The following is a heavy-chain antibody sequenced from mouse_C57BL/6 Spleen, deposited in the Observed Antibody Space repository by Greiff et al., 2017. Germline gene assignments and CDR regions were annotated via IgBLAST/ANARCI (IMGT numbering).Heavy chain of an antibody. J-gene: IGHJ3*01. CDR3: AGHEDPAYYRFAY. V-gene: IGHV1-62-2*01. D-gene: IGHD2-12*01. CDR1: GYTFTEYT. Sequence: QVQLKESGAELVKPGASVKLSCKASGYTFTEYTIHWVKQRSGQGLEWIGWFYPGSGSIKYNEKFKDKATLTEDKSSSTVYMELSRLSSEDAAVYFCAGHEDPAYYRFAYWGQGTLVTVSA. CDR2: FYPGSGSI.